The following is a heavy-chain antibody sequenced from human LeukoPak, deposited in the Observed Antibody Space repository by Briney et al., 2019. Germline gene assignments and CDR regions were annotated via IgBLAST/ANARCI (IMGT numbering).Heavy chain of an antibody. CDR2: INHNGNVN. CDR1: GFTFSSYW. CDR3: ARGGGLDV. V-gene: IGHV3-7*03. Sequence: GGSLRLSCAASGFTFSSYWMNWARQAPGKGLEWVASINHNGNVNYYVDSVKGRFTISRDNAKNSLYLQMSNLRAEDTAVYFCARGGGLDVWAKGPRSPSP. J-gene: IGHJ6*02. D-gene: IGHD3-16*01.